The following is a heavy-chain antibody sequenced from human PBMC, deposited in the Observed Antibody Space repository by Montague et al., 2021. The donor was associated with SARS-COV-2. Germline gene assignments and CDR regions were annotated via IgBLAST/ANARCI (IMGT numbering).Heavy chain of an antibody. CDR2: ISSGSSYI. D-gene: IGHD3-22*01. CDR3: ARDGDYYDSSGILDY. V-gene: IGHV3-21*01. Sequence: SLRLSCAASGFTFSSYSMNWVRQAPGKGLEWVSSISSGSSYIYYADSVKGRFTISRDNAKNSLYLQMNSLRAEDTAVYYCARDGDYYDSSGILDYWGQGTLVTVSS. CDR1: GFTFSSYS. J-gene: IGHJ4*02.